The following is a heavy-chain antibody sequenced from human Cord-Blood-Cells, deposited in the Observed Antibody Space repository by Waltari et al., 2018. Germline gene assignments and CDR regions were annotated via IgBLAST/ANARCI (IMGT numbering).Heavy chain of an antibody. V-gene: IGHV3-30*02. CDR3: ATSTLGVFDY. CDR2: IRYDGSNK. CDR1: GFPFSRYG. J-gene: IGHJ4*02. Sequence: QVQLVESGGGVVQHGGSLRLSCAGSGFPFSRYGLHWVRQAPGKGLEWVAFIRYDGSNKYYADSVKGRFTISRDNSKNTLYLQMNSLRAEDTAVYYCATSTLGVFDYWGQGTLVTVSS. D-gene: IGHD1-26*01.